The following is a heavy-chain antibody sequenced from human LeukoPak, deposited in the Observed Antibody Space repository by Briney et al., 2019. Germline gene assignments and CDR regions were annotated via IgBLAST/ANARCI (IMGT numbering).Heavy chain of an antibody. CDR1: GFTFSSYW. D-gene: IGHD1-26*01. V-gene: IGHV3-7*01. Sequence: TGGSLRLSCAASGFTFSSYWMSWVRQAPGKGLEWVANIKQDGSEKYYVDSVKGRFTISRDNAKNTLYLQMNSLRAEDTAVYYCARDVVGATYFDWSQGTLVTVYS. CDR3: ARDVVGATYFD. CDR2: IKQDGSEK. J-gene: IGHJ4*02.